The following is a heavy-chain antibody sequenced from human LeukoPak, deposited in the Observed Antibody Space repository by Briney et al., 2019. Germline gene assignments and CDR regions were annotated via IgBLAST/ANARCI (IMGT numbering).Heavy chain of an antibody. J-gene: IGHJ4*02. CDR2: INHSGST. V-gene: IGHV4-34*01. D-gene: IGHD3-10*01. Sequence: SETLSLTCAVYGGSFSGYYWSWIRQPPGKGLEWIGEINHSGSTNYNPSLKSRVTISIHTSKNQFSLRLSSVTAADTAVYYCATMMYGSGNYYNSDYWGQGTLVTVSS. CDR1: GGSFSGYY. CDR3: ATMMYGSGNYYNSDY.